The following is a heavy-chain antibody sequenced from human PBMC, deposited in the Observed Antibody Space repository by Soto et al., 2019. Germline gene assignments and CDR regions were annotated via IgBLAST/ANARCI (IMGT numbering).Heavy chain of an antibody. V-gene: IGHV3-7*01. CDR1: GWRFSSYW. D-gene: IGHD2-2*01. J-gene: IGHJ4*02. CDR3: ARGCSSASCQNKYYFDY. Sequence: PGGSLRLSCAGSGWRFSSYWMSWFRQAPGKGLEWVASIKQDESEKYYVDSVKGRFTISRDNAKNSLYLQMNSLRVEDTAVYYCARGCSSASCQNKYYFDYWGQGILVTVSS. CDR2: IKQDESEK.